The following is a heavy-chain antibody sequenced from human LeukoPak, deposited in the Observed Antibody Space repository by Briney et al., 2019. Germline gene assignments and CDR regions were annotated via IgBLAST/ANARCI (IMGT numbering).Heavy chain of an antibody. CDR2: IISSGSTI. J-gene: IGHJ5*02. CDR3: ARDLPYGPSHTAINWFDP. CDR1: GFTFSDYY. V-gene: IGHV3-11*01. Sequence: PGGSLRLSCAAPGFTFSDYYIGWIRQAPGKGLGWVSYIISSGSTIYYADTVKGRFSISRDNAQRALYLQMNRLRAEDTGVYYCARDLPYGPSHTAINWFDPWGEGTLVTVSS. D-gene: IGHD4-17*01.